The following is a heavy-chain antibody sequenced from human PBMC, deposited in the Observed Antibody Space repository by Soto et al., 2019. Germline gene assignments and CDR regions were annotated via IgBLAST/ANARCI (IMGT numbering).Heavy chain of an antibody. CDR3: ARGLFSEDSYSGGWYYFDY. V-gene: IGHV4-34*01. CDR1: GGSLSDYS. CDR2: INHSGSA. Sequence: SETLSLTCAVYGGSLSDYSWTCIRQPPGKALEWIGQINHSGSANYSPSLKSRVTISVGTPKNQFSLELTSVTAADTAVYYCARGLFSEDSYSGGWYYFDYWGQGTLVTVSS. J-gene: IGHJ4*02. D-gene: IGHD3-10*01.